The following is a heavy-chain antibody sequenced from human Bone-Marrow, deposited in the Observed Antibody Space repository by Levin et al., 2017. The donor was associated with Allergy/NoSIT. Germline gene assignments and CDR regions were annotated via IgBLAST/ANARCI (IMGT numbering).Heavy chain of an antibody. D-gene: IGHD2/OR15-2a*01. V-gene: IGHV3-74*01. CDR3: ARGSWGLGDGSANHYFHYYYGLDV. J-gene: IGHJ6*02. CDR2: INSDGISS. Sequence: QTGGSLRLSCAASGFTFTNYWMHWVRQGPGKGLVWISRINSDGISSSYADDVKGRLTISRDNAKNTVYLQMNGLRAEDTAVYYCARGSWGLGDGSANHYFHYYYGLDVWGQGTSVTVSS. CDR1: GFTFTNYW.